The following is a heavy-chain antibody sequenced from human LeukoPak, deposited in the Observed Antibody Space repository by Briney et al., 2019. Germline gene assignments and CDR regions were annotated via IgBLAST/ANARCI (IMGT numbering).Heavy chain of an antibody. CDR3: IYGYTLGF. Sequence: SGGSLRLSRAASGFTVSSTYMNWVRQAPGKGLEWVSVIYSGGSTDYADSVKGRFTISRDNSKNTLYLQMNSLRAEDTAVYYCIYGYTLGFWGQGTLVTVSS. V-gene: IGHV3-53*01. D-gene: IGHD5-18*01. J-gene: IGHJ4*02. CDR1: GFTVSSTY. CDR2: IYSGGST.